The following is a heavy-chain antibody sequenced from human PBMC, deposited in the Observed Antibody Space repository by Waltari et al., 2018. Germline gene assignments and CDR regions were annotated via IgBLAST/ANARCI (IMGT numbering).Heavy chain of an antibody. CDR2: IKQEGSEA. D-gene: IGHD4-4*01. J-gene: IGHJ3*01. CDR1: GFIFSDFY. Sequence: EVQLVESGGGLVQPGGSLRLSCAASGFIFSDFYMSWVRQAPGKGLEGMANIKQEGSEAYYLDSVKGRFTISKDDVGNSLSLQMNNLRVEDTAVYYCARDMTVSQSDGFDLWGQGTMVTVS. V-gene: IGHV3-7*01. CDR3: ARDMTVSQSDGFDL.